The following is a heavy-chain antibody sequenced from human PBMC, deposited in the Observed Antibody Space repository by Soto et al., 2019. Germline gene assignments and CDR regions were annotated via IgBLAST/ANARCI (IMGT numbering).Heavy chain of an antibody. V-gene: IGHV3-23*01. CDR1: GFTFSSYA. Sequence: GGSLRLSCAASGFTFSSYAMSWVRQAPGKGLEWVSAISGSGGSTYYADSVKGRLTISRDNSKNTRYLQMNSLRAEDTAVYYCAKGYDILTGYSDYWGQGTLVTVSS. CDR2: ISGSGGST. D-gene: IGHD3-9*01. J-gene: IGHJ4*02. CDR3: AKGYDILTGYSDY.